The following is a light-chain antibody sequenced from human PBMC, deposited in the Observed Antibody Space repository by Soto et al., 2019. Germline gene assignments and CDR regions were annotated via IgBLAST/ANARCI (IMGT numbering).Light chain of an antibody. CDR1: KLGDKY. CDR2: EDR. J-gene: IGLJ2*01. V-gene: IGLV3-1*01. CDR3: QARDSSTGGV. Sequence: SYELTQAPSVSVSPGQTASITCSGDKLGDKYVCWYQQKPGQSPVLVIYEDRKRPSGIPERFSGSNSGNSATLTISGTQAMDEADYYCQARDSSTGGVFGGGTKLTVL.